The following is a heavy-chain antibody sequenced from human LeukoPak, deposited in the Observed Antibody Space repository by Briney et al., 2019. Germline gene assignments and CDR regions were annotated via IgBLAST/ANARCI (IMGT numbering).Heavy chain of an antibody. D-gene: IGHD3-10*01. CDR1: GFTFSSYG. J-gene: IGHJ5*02. CDR3: ARGPVLLWFGESDWFDP. Sequence: GGSLRLSCAASGFTFSSYGMHWVRQAPGKGLEWVAVIWYDGSNKYYADSVKGRFTISRDNSKNTLYLQMNSLRAEDTAVYYCARGPVLLWFGESDWFDPWGQGTLVTVTS. CDR2: IWYDGSNK. V-gene: IGHV3-33*01.